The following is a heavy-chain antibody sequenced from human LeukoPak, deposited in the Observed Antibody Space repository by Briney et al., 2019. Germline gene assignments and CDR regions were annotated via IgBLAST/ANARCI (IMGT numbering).Heavy chain of an antibody. D-gene: IGHD1-26*01. CDR1: GFTFSSYE. J-gene: IGHJ6*02. CDR2: IRSSASTI. V-gene: IGHV3-48*03. Sequence: GGPLRLSCTASGFTFSSYEMNWVRQAPGKGLEWLSYIRSSASTIYYADSVKGRFTISRDNAKNSLYLQMNSLRAEDTAIYYCAREGASGSYHYVMDVWGQGTTVTVSS. CDR3: AREGASGSYHYVMDV.